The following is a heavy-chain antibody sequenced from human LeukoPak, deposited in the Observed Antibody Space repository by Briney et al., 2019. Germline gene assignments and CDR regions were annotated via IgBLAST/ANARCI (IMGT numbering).Heavy chain of an antibody. Sequence: SETLSLTCAVYGGSFSGYYWSWIRQPPGKGLEWIGEINHSGSTNYNPSLKSRVTISVDTSKNQFSLKLSSVTAADTAVYYCARTSAAGNFDYWGQGTLVTVSS. V-gene: IGHV4-34*01. D-gene: IGHD6-13*01. CDR1: GGSFSGYY. J-gene: IGHJ4*02. CDR2: INHSGST. CDR3: ARTSAAGNFDY.